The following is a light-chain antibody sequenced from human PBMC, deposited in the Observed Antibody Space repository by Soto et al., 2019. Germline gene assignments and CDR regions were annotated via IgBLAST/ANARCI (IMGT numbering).Light chain of an antibody. V-gene: IGKV3-15*01. CDR1: QSVGSD. CDR3: QQYITWT. Sequence: EILVTQSPATMFLAPGESATLSCRVSQSVGSDLAWYQQKAGQAPRLLIYGASLRATGIPARFTGSGSGTDFTLTISSLRSEDFALYYCQQYITWTFGLGTKVDTK. J-gene: IGKJ1*01. CDR2: GAS.